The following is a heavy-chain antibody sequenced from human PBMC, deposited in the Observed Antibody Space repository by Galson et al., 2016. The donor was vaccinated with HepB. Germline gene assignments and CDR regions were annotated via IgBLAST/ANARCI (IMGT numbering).Heavy chain of an antibody. CDR3: AREGHDTYGMDV. CDR1: GFTFSTYA. CDR2: ISSSSTTT. J-gene: IGHJ6*02. V-gene: IGHV3-23*01. Sequence: SLRLSCAASGFTFSTYAMSWVRQAPGKGLEWVSGISSSSTTTYYADSVKGRFTISRDNSKNTLYLQLNSLRAEDTAVYYCAREGHDTYGMDVWGQGTTVTVSS.